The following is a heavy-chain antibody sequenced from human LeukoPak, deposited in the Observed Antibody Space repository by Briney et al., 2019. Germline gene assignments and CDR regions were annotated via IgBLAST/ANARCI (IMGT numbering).Heavy chain of an antibody. V-gene: IGHV3-21*01. CDR1: GFTFSSYS. Sequence: PGGSLRLSCAASGFTFSSYSMNWVRQAPGKGLEWVSSISSSSSYIYYADSVKGRFTISRDNAKNSPYLQMNSLRAEDTAVYYCASVTPDFDYDSSGYYGWGQGTLVTVSS. J-gene: IGHJ4*02. CDR3: ASVTPDFDYDSSGYYG. CDR2: ISSSSSYI. D-gene: IGHD3-22*01.